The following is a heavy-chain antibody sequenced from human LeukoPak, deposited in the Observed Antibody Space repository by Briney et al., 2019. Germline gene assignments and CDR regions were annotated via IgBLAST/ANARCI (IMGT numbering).Heavy chain of an antibody. D-gene: IGHD5-12*01. CDR3: ARVSLSTSGYDDALEI. CDR2: IGRHGDT. Sequence: PGVSLRLSCAASGFTLSNYDMHCVRQPTGKGLEWVSAIGRHGDTYYAASVKGRFTISREYAKNSLYLQMNSLRVGDTAVYYCARVSLSTSGYDDALEIWGQGTVVTVSS. V-gene: IGHV3-13*04. J-gene: IGHJ3*02. CDR1: GFTLSNYD.